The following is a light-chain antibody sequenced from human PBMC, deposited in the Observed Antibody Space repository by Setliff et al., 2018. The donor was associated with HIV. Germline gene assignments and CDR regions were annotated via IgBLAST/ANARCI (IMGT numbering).Light chain of an antibody. CDR1: SSNIGSYNF. V-gene: IGLV2-23*02. J-gene: IGLJ1*01. CDR3: CSYSGSSTFDV. Sequence: QSVLTQPASVSGSPGQPISMSCTGSSSNIGSYNFVSWYQQHPDKAPKLIIYDVSKRPSGVSDRFSGSKSGNTASLTISGLQADDEADYYCCSYSGSSTFDVFGGGTKVTVL. CDR2: DVS.